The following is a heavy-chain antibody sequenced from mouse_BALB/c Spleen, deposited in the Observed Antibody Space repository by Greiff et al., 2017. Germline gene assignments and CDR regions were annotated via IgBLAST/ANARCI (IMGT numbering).Heavy chain of an antibody. CDR2: ISSGSSTI. J-gene: IGHJ4*01. D-gene: IGHD2-2*01. V-gene: IGHV5-17*02. CDR3: ARSGGYDVDYYAMDY. Sequence: EVKLVESGGGLVQPGGSRKLSCAASGFTLSSFGMHWVRQAPEKGLEWVAYISSGSSTIYYADTVKGRFTISRDNPKNTLFLQMTSLRSEDTAMYYCARSGGYDVDYYAMDYWGQGTSVTVSS. CDR1: GFTLSSFG.